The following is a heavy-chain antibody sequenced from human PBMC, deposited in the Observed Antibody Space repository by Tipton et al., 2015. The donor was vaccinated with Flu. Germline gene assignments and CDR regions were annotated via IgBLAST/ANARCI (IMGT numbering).Heavy chain of an antibody. D-gene: IGHD2-2*01. V-gene: IGHV4-59*01. CDR3: ARGDCSSTSCLDY. CDR1: GGSLSGYY. Sequence: TLSLTCNVPGGSLSGYYWSWIRQPPGKGLEWIGYIYYSGSTNYNPSLKSRVTISVDTSKNQFSLKLSSVTAADTAVYYCARGDCSSTSCLDYWGQGTLVTLSS. CDR2: IYYSGST. J-gene: IGHJ4*02.